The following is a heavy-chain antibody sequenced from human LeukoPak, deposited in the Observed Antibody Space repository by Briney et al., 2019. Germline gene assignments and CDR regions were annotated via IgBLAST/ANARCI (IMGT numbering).Heavy chain of an antibody. D-gene: IGHD6-13*01. CDR1: GFTFSDYY. CDR2: IKQDGSEK. V-gene: IGHV3-7*01. J-gene: IGHJ4*02. Sequence: PGGSLRLSCAASGFTFSDYYMSWIRQAPGKGLEWVANIKQDGSEKYYADSVEGRFTISRDTSKNTLFLQMNSLRAEDTAVYYCARGQPGVAAAGNLDYWGQGTLVTVSS. CDR3: ARGQPGVAAAGNLDY.